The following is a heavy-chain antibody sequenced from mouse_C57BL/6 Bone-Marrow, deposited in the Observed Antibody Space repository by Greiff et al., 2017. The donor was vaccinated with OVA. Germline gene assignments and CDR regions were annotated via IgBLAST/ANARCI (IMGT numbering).Heavy chain of an antibody. CDR3: YGSSPYYAMDY. V-gene: IGHV1-64*01. D-gene: IGHD1-1*01. Sequence: QVLLQQPGAELVKPGASVKLSCKASGYTFTSYWMHWVKQRSGQGLEWIGMIHPNSGSTNYNEKFKSKATLTVDKSSSTAYMQLSRLTSEDSAVYYCYGSSPYYAMDYGGQGTSVTVSS. CDR2: IHPNSGST. J-gene: IGHJ4*01. CDR1: GYTFTSYW.